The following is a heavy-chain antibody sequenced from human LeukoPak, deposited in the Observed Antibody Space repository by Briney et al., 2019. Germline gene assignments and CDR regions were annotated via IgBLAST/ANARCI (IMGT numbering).Heavy chain of an antibody. D-gene: IGHD2-15*01. CDR2: INHSGST. Sequence: SETLSLTCAVYGGSFSGYYWSWIRQPPGKGLEWIGEINHSGSTNYNPSLKSRVTISVDTSKNQFSLKLSSVTAADTAVYYCARAGRDDPYYFDYWGQGTLVTVSS. V-gene: IGHV4-34*01. CDR1: GGSFSGYY. J-gene: IGHJ4*02. CDR3: ARAGRDDPYYFDY.